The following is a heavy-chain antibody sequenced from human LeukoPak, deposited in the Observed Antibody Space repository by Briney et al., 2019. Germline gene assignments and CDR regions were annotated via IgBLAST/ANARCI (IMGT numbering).Heavy chain of an antibody. V-gene: IGHV4-59*12. J-gene: IGHJ4*02. Sequence: SETLSLTCTVSGGSISSYYWSWIRQPPGKGLEWIGSIYYSGSTYYNPSLKSRVTISVDTSKNQFSLKLSSVTAADTAVYYCARDFTAAALGWFDYWGQGTLVTVSS. CDR2: IYYSGST. CDR1: GGSISSYY. D-gene: IGHD2-2*01. CDR3: ARDFTAAALGWFDY.